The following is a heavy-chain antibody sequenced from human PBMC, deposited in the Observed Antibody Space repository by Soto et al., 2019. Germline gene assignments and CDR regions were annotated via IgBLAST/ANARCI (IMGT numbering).Heavy chain of an antibody. CDR2: PSPWPSDF. V-gene: IGHV5-51*01. J-gene: IGHJ6*02. Sequence: GESLKISWKGSGYSFTTYWIGWVRQMPGKGLEWMGIPSPWPSDFRSRPSFHGQVTISPDMSPSPAYLQWSTLKPSDTAMYYCARCPTAIWSGLTDSFYYYSGFDLWGQGTTVTVFS. CDR1: GYSFTTYW. D-gene: IGHD3-3*01. CDR3: ARCPTAIWSGLTDSFYYYSGFDL.